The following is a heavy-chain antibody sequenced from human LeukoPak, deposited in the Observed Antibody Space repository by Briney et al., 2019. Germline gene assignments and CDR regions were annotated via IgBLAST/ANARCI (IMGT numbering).Heavy chain of an antibody. CDR1: GYTLTELS. V-gene: IGHV1-24*01. D-gene: IGHD2/OR15-2a*01. CDR2: FDPEDGET. J-gene: IGHJ4*02. Sequence: GASVKVSCKVSGYTLTELSMHWVRQAPGKGPEWMGGFDPEDGETIYAQKFQGRVTMTEDTSTDTAYMELSSLRSEDTAVYYCATAPVHSTTSSGQFGYWGQGTLVTVSS. CDR3: ATAPVHSTTSSGQFGY.